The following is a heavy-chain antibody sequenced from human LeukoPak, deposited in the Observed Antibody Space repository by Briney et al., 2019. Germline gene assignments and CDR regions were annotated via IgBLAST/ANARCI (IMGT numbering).Heavy chain of an antibody. CDR1: GFTFSSYA. CDR2: ISGSGGST. D-gene: IGHD1-26*01. J-gene: IGHJ4*02. Sequence: GGSLRLSCAASGFTFSSYAMSWVRQAPGKGLEWVSAISGSGGSTYYADSVKGRFTISRDNSKNTLYLQMNSLRAEDTAVYYCAGNSGSYRAQDYWGQGTLVTVSS. CDR3: AGNSGSYRAQDY. V-gene: IGHV3-23*01.